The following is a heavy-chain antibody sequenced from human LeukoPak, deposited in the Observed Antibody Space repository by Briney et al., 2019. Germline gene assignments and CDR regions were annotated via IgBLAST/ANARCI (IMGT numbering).Heavy chain of an antibody. CDR1: GYSFSDYW. V-gene: IGHV5-51*01. Sequence: GESLKISCKGSGYSFSDYWIGWVRQMPGKGLEWMGAIYPGDSDTRYSPSLDRQVTISADKSVSTTYLQWSSLQASDTAMYYCARPSSLYGGTSEDYWGQGTLVTVSS. J-gene: IGHJ4*02. CDR3: ARPSSLYGGTSEDY. CDR2: IYPGDSDT. D-gene: IGHD4-23*01.